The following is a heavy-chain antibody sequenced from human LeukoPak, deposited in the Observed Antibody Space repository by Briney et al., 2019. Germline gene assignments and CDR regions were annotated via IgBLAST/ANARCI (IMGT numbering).Heavy chain of an antibody. J-gene: IGHJ4*02. Sequence: SETLSLTCTVSGGSISSYYWSWIRQPPGKGLEWIGYIYYSGSTNYNPSLKSRVTISVDTSKNQFSLNLSSVTAADTAVYYCASYYYDSSGYYLFDHWGQGTLVTVSS. CDR1: GGSISSYY. CDR3: ASYYYDSSGYYLFDH. CDR2: IYYSGST. V-gene: IGHV4-59*01. D-gene: IGHD3-22*01.